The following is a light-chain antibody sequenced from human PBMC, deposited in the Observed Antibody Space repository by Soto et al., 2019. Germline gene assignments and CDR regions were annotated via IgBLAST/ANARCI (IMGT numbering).Light chain of an antibody. V-gene: IGKV3-15*01. CDR3: QQYGGLTRT. J-gene: IGKJ1*01. Sequence: MTQSPSTMSASFGDRVTITCRASQSMTTKLAWYQQKPGQAPRVXIYGASTRETGIPDRFSGSGSGTEFTLTISRLEPEDFAVYYCQQYGGLTRTFGQGTKVDIK. CDR1: QSMTTK. CDR2: GAS.